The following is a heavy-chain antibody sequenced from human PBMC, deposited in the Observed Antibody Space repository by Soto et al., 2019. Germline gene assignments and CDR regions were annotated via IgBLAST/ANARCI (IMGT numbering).Heavy chain of an antibody. CDR2: IYYSGST. D-gene: IGHD6-19*01. CDR1: GGSISSYY. CDR3: ERRWEWMVPGNWFDP. Sequence: SETLSLTCTVSGGSISSYYWSWIRQPPGKGLEWIGYIYYSGSTNYNPSLKSRVTISVDTSKNQFSLKLSSVTAADTAVYYCERRWEWMVPGNWFDPWGQGKLVNVS. V-gene: IGHV4-59*08. J-gene: IGHJ5*02.